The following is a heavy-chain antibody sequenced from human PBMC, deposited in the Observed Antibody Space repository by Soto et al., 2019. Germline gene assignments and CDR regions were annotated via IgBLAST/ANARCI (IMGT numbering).Heavy chain of an antibody. Sequence: QVQLVQSGAEVKKPGSSVKVSCKASGGTFSSYAISWVRQAPGQGLEWMGGIIPIFGTANYAQKFQGRVTITADKSTSTDYMELSSMRSDDTAVYYCARDFIYYYDSSGYYYVREEYFQHWGQGTLVTVSS. CDR3: ARDFIYYYDSSGYYYVREEYFQH. V-gene: IGHV1-69*06. CDR2: IIPIFGTA. D-gene: IGHD3-22*01. J-gene: IGHJ1*01. CDR1: GGTFSSYA.